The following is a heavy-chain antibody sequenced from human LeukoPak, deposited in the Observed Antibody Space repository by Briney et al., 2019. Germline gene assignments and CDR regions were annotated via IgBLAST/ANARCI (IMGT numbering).Heavy chain of an antibody. CDR2: INPSGGST. D-gene: IGHD2-15*01. V-gene: IGHV1-46*01. CDR3: ARDRVGRAATPEYYFDY. CDR1: GYTFTSYY. Sequence: ASVKVSCKASGYTFTSYYMHWVRQAPGQGLGGMGIINPSGGSTSYAQKFQGRVTMTRDTSTSTVYMELSSLRSEDTAVYYCARDRVGRAATPEYYFDYWGQGTLVTVSS. J-gene: IGHJ4*02.